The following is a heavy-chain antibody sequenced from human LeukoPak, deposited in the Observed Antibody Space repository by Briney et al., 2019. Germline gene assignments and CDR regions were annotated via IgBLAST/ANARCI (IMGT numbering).Heavy chain of an antibody. Sequence: SVKVSCKASGGTFSRFTISWVRQAPGQGFEWMGGITPIFGTANFAQKFQGRVSITADESTSTAFMELSSLRSEDTAVYYCAREWGLESSGHYYAYWGQGTLVTVSS. CDR1: GGTFSRFT. D-gene: IGHD3-22*01. J-gene: IGHJ4*02. CDR3: AREWGLESSGHYYAY. V-gene: IGHV1-69*13. CDR2: ITPIFGTA.